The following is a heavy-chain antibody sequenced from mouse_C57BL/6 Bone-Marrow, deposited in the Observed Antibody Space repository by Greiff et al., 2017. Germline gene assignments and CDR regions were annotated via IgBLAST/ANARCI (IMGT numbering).Heavy chain of an antibody. V-gene: IGHV1-7*01. J-gene: IGHJ1*01. CDR1: GYTFTSYW. CDR2: INPSPGYT. D-gene: IGHD2-14*01. CDR3: AYRYDWYFDV. Sequence: QLQQSGAELAKPGASVKMSCKASGYTFTSYWMHWVKQRPGQGLEWIGYINPSPGYTEYNQKFKDKATLTADKSSSTAYMQLSSLTSEDSAVYYCAYRYDWYFDVWGAGTTVTVSS.